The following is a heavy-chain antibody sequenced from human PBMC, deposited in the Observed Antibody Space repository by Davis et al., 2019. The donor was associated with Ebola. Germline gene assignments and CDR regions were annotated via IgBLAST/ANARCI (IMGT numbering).Heavy chain of an antibody. CDR2: INAGNGNT. CDR3: ARLSSTWSSLYGMDV. V-gene: IGHV1-3*01. CDR1: GYTFTSYA. D-gene: IGHD6-13*01. Sequence: ASVKVSCKASGYTFTSYAMHWVRQATGQRLEWMGWINAGNGNTKYSQKFQGRVTITRDTSATTAYMDLSSLRSEDTAVYFCARLSSTWSSLYGMDVWGQGTTVTVSS. J-gene: IGHJ6*02.